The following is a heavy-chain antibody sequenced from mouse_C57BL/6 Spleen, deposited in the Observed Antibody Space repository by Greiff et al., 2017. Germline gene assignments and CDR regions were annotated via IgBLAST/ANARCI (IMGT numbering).Heavy chain of an antibody. CDR1: GFPFSNYW. V-gene: IGHV6-3*01. CDR2: IRLKSDNYAT. Sequence: GQVVESGGGLVQPGGSMKLSGVASGFPFSNYWMNWVRQSPEKGLGWVAQIRLKSDNYATHYAESVKGRFTISRDDSKSSVYLQMNNLRAEDTGIYYCTERAWFAYWGQGTLVTVSA. CDR3: TERAWFAY. J-gene: IGHJ3*01.